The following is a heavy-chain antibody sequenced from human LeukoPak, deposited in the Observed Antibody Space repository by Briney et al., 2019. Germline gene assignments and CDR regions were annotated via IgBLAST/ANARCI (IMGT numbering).Heavy chain of an antibody. Sequence: ASVKVSCKASGYTFTSYDINWVRQATGQGLEWMGWMNPNSGITGYAQKFQGRVTISRNTSISTAYMELSSLRSEDTAVYYCARFIVGATLFDYWGQGTLVTVSS. CDR2: MNPNSGIT. V-gene: IGHV1-8*03. J-gene: IGHJ4*02. D-gene: IGHD1-26*01. CDR3: ARFIVGATLFDY. CDR1: GYTFTSYD.